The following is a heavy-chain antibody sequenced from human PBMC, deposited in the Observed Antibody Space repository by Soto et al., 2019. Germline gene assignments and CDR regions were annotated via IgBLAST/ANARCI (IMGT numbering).Heavy chain of an antibody. D-gene: IGHD6-13*01. Sequence: PGGSLRLSCAASGFTFSSYGMHWVRLAPGKGLEWVAVILYDGSNKYYAYSVKGRFTISRDNSKNTLYLQMNSLRAEDTAVYYFARDPPPEQQLVPFYYYGMDVWGQGTTVTVSS. J-gene: IGHJ6*02. V-gene: IGHV3-33*01. CDR2: ILYDGSNK. CDR1: GFTFSSYG. CDR3: ARDPPPEQQLVPFYYYGMDV.